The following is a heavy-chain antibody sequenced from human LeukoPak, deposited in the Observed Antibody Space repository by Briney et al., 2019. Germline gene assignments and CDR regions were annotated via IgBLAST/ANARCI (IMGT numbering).Heavy chain of an antibody. J-gene: IGHJ4*02. CDR3: ARLGLRLGDLSIPFDY. CDR2: MYYSGST. CDR1: GGSMSSSTYY. Sequence: SETLSLTCTVSGGSMSSSTYYWGWIRQPPGKGLEWIGSMYYSGSTNYNPSLKSRVTISVDTSKNQFSLKLSSVTAADTAVYYCARLGLRLGDLSIPFDYWGQGTLVTVSS. D-gene: IGHD3-16*02. V-gene: IGHV4-39*07.